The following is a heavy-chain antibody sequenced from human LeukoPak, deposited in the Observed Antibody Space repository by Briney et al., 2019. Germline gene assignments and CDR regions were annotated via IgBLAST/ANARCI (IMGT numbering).Heavy chain of an antibody. CDR2: INPNNGGT. CDR1: GYTFTGYY. V-gene: IGHV1-2*02. D-gene: IGHD3-9*01. Sequence: ASVKVSCKASGYTFTGYYVHWVRQAPGQGLEWMGWINPNNGGTNYAQKFQGRVTMTRDTSISTAYMELSRLRSDDTAVYYCARSNYDIFPLAIGYWGQGTLVTVSS. J-gene: IGHJ4*02. CDR3: ARSNYDIFPLAIGY.